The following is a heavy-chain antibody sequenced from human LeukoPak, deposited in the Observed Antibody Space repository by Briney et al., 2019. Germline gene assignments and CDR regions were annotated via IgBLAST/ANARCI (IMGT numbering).Heavy chain of an antibody. V-gene: IGHV3-23*01. CDR1: GFTFSSYA. D-gene: IGHD2-15*01. J-gene: IGHJ4*02. CDR3: ATALGYCSGGSCSKGY. Sequence: GGSLRLSCAASGFTFSSYAMSWVRQAPGKGLEWVSAISGSGGSTYYADSVKGWFTISRDNSKNTLYLQMNSLRAEDTAVYYCATALGYCSGGSCSKGYWGQGTLVTVSS. CDR2: ISGSGGST.